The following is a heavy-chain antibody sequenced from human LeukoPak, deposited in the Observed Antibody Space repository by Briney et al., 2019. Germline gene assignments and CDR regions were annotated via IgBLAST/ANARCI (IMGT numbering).Heavy chain of an antibody. V-gene: IGHV4-61*02. CDR2: IYTSGST. Sequence: NPSETLSLTCTVSGGSISSGSYYWSWIRQPAGKGLEWIGRIYTSGSTNYNPSLKSRVTISVDTSKNQFSLKLSSVTAADTAVYYCARGTAMVLHYWGQGTLVTVSS. CDR3: ARGTAMVLHY. D-gene: IGHD5-18*01. CDR1: GGSISSGSYY. J-gene: IGHJ4*02.